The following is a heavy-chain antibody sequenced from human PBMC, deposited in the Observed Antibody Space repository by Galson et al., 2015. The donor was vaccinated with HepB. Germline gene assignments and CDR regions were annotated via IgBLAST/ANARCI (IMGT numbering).Heavy chain of an antibody. J-gene: IGHJ4*02. CDR3: ARADALRTVDS. CDR1: GFTFTDYW. Sequence: FLRLSCAASGFTFTDYWMSWVRQAPGKGLEWVVNINKDGNDKYYVDSVEGRFTVSRDNAKNSLYLQMNSLRVEDTALYYCARADALRTVDSWGQGALVTVSS. CDR2: INKDGNDK. V-gene: IGHV3-7*03.